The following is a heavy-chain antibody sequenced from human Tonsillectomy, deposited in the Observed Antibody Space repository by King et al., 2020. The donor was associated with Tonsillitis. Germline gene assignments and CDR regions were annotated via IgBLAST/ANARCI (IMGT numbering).Heavy chain of an antibody. CDR3: ARQTVGYYDSSGYFDY. D-gene: IGHD3-22*01. J-gene: IGHJ4*02. V-gene: IGHV5-51*01. CDR1: GYSFTSYW. Sequence: KGSGYSFTSYWIGWVRQMPGKGLELMGIIYPGDSDTRYSPSFQGQVTISADKSISTAYLQWSSLKASDTAMYYCARQTVGYYDSSGYFDYWGQGHLVTVSS. CDR2: IYPGDSDT.